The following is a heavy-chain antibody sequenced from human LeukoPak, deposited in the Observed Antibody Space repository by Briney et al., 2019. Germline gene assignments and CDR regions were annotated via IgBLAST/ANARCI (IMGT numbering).Heavy chain of an antibody. D-gene: IGHD2-2*01. J-gene: IGHJ4*02. CDR3: ASENCSGTSCSSFDY. CDR1: GGSISSYY. CDR2: IFYSGTT. Sequence: SETLSLTCTVSGGSISSYYWGWIRQPPGKGLEWIGSIFYSGTTYYNPSLKSRVTISVDTSKNQFSLRLSSVTAADTAVYHCASENCSGTSCSSFDYWGQGTLVTVSS. V-gene: IGHV4-39*01.